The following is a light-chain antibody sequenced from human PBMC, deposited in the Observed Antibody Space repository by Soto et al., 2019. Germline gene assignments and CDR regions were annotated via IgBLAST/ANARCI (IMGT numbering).Light chain of an antibody. CDR3: SAWDDSLNGVL. J-gene: IGLJ2*01. Sequence: QSVLTQPPSASGTPGQRVTISCSGSSSNIGSNTVNWYQQLPGTAPKLLIYSNNQRPSGVPDRFSGSKSGTSASLAISGLQSEDDSDYYCSAWDDSLNGVLFGGGTKLTVL. CDR2: SNN. V-gene: IGLV1-44*01. CDR1: SSNIGSNT.